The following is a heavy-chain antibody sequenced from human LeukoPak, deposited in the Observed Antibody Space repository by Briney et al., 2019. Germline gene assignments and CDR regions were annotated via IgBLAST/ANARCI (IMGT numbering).Heavy chain of an antibody. Sequence: SVKVSCKASGGTFSSYASSWVRQAPGQGLEWMGGIIPIFGTANYAQKFQGRVTITADKSTSTAYMELSSLRSEDTAVYYCARGGVVPAARNWFYPWGQGTLVTVSS. D-gene: IGHD2-2*01. J-gene: IGHJ5*02. CDR2: IIPIFGTA. CDR1: GGTFSSYA. CDR3: ARGGVVPAARNWFYP. V-gene: IGHV1-69*06.